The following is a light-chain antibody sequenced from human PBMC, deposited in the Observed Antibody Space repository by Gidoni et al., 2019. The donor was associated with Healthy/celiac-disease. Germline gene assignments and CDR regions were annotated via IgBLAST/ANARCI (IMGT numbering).Light chain of an antibody. J-gene: IGKJ4*01. V-gene: IGKV3-15*01. CDR3: QQYNNWPLT. CDR2: GAS. CDR1: QSVSSN. Sequence: EIVFTQSPATLSVSPGERATLSCRASQSVSSNLAWYQQQPGQAPRLLIYGASTRATGIPARFSGSGSGTEFTLTISSLQSEDFAVYYCQQYNNWPLTFGGGTKVEIK.